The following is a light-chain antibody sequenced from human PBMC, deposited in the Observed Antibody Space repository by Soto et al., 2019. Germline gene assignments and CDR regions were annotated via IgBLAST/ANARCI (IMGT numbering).Light chain of an antibody. CDR3: SSYTSSSTPVV. Sequence: QSALTQPASVSGSPGQSITISCTGTSSDVGGYNYVSWYQQHPGQAPKLMIYEVSNRPSGVSNRFSGSKSGNTASLTISGLQAEDEADDYCSSYTSSSTPVVFGGGTKVTVL. V-gene: IGLV2-14*01. CDR1: SSDVGGYNY. CDR2: EVS. J-gene: IGLJ2*01.